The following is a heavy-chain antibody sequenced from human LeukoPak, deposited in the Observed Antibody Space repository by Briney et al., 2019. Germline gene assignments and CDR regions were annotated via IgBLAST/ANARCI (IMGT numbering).Heavy chain of an antibody. J-gene: IGHJ4*02. CDR3: AXSGSGYLRYYFDY. CDR1: GGSFSDYW. V-gene: IGHV4-34*01. D-gene: IGHD5-12*01. Sequence: SETLSLTCAVYGGSFSDYWWTWIRQSPGKGLEWIGEVNHSGRTNYNPSLKSRVSISVDRSKKQFSLKLTSVTAADTAVYYCAXSGSGYLRYYFDYWGQGTLVTVSS. CDR2: VNHSGRT.